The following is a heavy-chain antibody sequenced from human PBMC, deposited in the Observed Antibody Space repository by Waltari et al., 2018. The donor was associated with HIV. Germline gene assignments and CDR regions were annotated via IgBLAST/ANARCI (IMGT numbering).Heavy chain of an antibody. CDR1: GLSLRTSGVG. CDR2: SSWDDDK. CDR3: AHRWIVVSYGAGWFDP. J-gene: IGHJ5*02. D-gene: IGHD3-22*01. Sequence: QITLKASGPTLVKPTQTLTQTCTFSGLSLRTSGVGVGWIRHPPGKALEWLALSSWDDDKRYSPSLKSRLTIPKDTSKHQVVLTMTNMDPLDTATYYLAHRWIVVSYGAGWFDPWGQGTLVTVSS. V-gene: IGHV2-5*02.